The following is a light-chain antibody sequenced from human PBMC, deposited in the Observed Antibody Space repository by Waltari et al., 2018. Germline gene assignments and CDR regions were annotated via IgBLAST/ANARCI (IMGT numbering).Light chain of an antibody. CDR3: FSAADNNQV. J-gene: IGLJ3*02. CDR1: VLAKKY. Sequence: SYELTQPSSVSVSPGQTARITCSGDVLAKKYARWFQQKPGRAPVLVIYKDTERPSGIPERFSGSTSGTTVTLTISGAQVEDEADYYCFSAADNNQVFGGGTKLTVL. CDR2: KDT. V-gene: IGLV3-27*01.